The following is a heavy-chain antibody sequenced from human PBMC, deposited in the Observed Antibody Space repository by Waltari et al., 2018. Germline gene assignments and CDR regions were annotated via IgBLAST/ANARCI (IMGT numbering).Heavy chain of an antibody. D-gene: IGHD3-10*01. Sequence: EVQLVESGGGLVQPGGSLRLSCAASGFTFSDHYMDWVRQAPGKGLEWVGRSRNKANSYTTAYAASVKGRFTISRDDSKNSLYLQMNSLKTEDTAVYFCASLISMVRGLRREWFDPWGQGTLVTVSS. CDR2: SRNKANSYTT. CDR3: ASLISMVRGLRREWFDP. J-gene: IGHJ5*02. CDR1: GFTFSDHY. V-gene: IGHV3-72*01.